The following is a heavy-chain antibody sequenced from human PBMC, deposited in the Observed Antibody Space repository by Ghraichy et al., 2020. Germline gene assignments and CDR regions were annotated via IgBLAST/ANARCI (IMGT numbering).Heavy chain of an antibody. CDR1: GDSIGSSDKY. CDR2: IYYSGST. Sequence: SETLSPTCTVSGDSIGSSDKYWTWIRQSPGKGLEWIGYIYYSGSTYYNPSLQSRVTISVDTSKNQFSLELSSVTAADTAVYFCARDSDGYSQFDYWGQGTLVTVSS. CDR3: ARDSDGYSQFDY. J-gene: IGHJ4*02. D-gene: IGHD2-21*01. V-gene: IGHV4-30-4*01.